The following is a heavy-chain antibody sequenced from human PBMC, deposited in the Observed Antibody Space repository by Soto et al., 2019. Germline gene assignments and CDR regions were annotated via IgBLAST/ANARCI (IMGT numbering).Heavy chain of an antibody. CDR3: AREGIYGDYGWFDP. J-gene: IGHJ5*02. CDR2: IIPIFGTA. V-gene: IGHV1-69*13. Sequence: SVKVSCKASGGTFSSYAISWVRQAPGQGLEWMGGIIPIFGTANYAQKFQGRVTITADESTSTAYMELGSLRSEDTAVYYCAREGIYGDYGWFDPWGQGTLVTVSS. D-gene: IGHD4-17*01. CDR1: GGTFSSYA.